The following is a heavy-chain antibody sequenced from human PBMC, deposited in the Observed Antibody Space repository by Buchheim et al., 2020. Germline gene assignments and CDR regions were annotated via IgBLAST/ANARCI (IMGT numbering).Heavy chain of an antibody. J-gene: IGHJ6*03. D-gene: IGHD2-2*02. Sequence: QVQLVQSGAEVKKPGSSVKVSCKASGGTFSSYAISWVRQAPGQGLEWMGGIIPIFGTANYAQKFQGRVTITADESTSTAYMELSSLRSEDTAVYYCARGGGYCSSTSCYTGFVRDYYYYMDVWGKGTT. CDR2: IIPIFGTA. CDR3: ARGGGYCSSTSCYTGFVRDYYYYMDV. CDR1: GGTFSSYA. V-gene: IGHV1-69*01.